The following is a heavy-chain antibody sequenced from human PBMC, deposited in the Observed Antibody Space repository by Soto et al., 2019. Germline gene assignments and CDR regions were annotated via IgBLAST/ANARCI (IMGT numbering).Heavy chain of an antibody. Sequence: QEQLVQSGAEVKKSGSSVKVSCKDTGGLFSSYAVSWVRQATGQGLEWMGGIIPVFDTVDYAQKFQGRVTITADESTNTVYMELSSLRSEDTVMYYCARGGRGYVWFDEFCGQGTIVTVSS. V-gene: IGHV1-69*01. CDR1: GGLFSSYA. D-gene: IGHD3-22*01. J-gene: IGHJ4*02. CDR3: ARGGRGYVWFDEF. CDR2: IIPVFDTV.